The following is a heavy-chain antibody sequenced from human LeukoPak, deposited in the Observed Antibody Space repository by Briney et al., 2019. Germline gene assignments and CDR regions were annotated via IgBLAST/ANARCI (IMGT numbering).Heavy chain of an antibody. CDR2: ISSSSSYI. Sequence: GSLRLSCAASGFPFNSYSMNWVRQAPGKGLEWVSSISSSSSYIYYADSVKGRFTISRDNAKNSLYLQMNSLRAEDTAVYYCARSQGGSYYHYYYYMDVWGKGTTVTVSS. CDR3: ARSQGGSYYHYYYYMDV. J-gene: IGHJ6*03. D-gene: IGHD1-26*01. CDR1: GFPFNSYS. V-gene: IGHV3-21*01.